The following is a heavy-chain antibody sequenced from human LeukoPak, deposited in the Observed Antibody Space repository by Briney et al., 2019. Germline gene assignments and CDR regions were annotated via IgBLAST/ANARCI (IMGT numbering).Heavy chain of an antibody. CDR2: ISGNGIKT. J-gene: IGHJ4*02. V-gene: IGHV3-23*01. Sequence: GGSLRLSCAASGFTFDTYAMSWVRQAPGEGLEWVSGISGNGIKTYYGDSVKGRFTIFRDISKNTLWLQMNTLRAEDTAVYFCAKRDYSDISGYSPLFANWGQGTLVTVSS. CDR3: AKRDYSDISGYSPLFAN. CDR1: GFTFDTYA. D-gene: IGHD3-22*01.